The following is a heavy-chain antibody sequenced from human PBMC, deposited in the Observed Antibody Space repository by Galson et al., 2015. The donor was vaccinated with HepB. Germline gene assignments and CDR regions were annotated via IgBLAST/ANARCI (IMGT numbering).Heavy chain of an antibody. CDR1: GYTFTTYE. CDR2: MNPNSGNT. CDR3: ARGLWSGYYTGLNY. V-gene: IGHV1-8*01. Sequence: SVKVSCKASGYTFTTYEINWVRQATGQGLEWMGWMNPNSGNTGFDQKFQGRVTMTRNTSITTAYMELSSLRSEDTAVYYCARGLWSGYYTGLNYLGQGTLVTVSS. D-gene: IGHD3-3*01. J-gene: IGHJ4*02.